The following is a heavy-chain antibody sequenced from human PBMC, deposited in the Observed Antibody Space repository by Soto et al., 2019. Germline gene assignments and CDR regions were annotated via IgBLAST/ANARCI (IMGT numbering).Heavy chain of an antibody. V-gene: IGHV3-30-3*01. CDR3: ASPQTIFGGVTPADY. D-gene: IGHD3-3*01. Sequence: QVPLVASGGGVVQPGRSLRLSCAASGFTFSSYAMHWVRQAPCKGLEWVAVISYDGSNKYYADYVKGRFTISRDNSKNTLYLQMNSLRAEDTAVYYCASPQTIFGGVTPADYWGQGTLVTVSS. J-gene: IGHJ4*02. CDR1: GFTFSSYA. CDR2: ISYDGSNK.